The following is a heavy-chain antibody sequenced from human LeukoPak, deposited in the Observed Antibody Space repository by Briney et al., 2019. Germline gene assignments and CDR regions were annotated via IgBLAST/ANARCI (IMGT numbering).Heavy chain of an antibody. Sequence: ASVKVSCKASGYTFNTYGITWVRQAPGQGLEWMGWISGYNGKTKYAQKLQDRVTMTTDTSTTTAYMELRSLRSDDTAVYYCASAGAVVDNWFDPWGQGTLVTVSS. V-gene: IGHV1-18*01. J-gene: IGHJ5*02. CDR2: ISGYNGKT. CDR3: ASAGAVVDNWFDP. CDR1: GYTFNTYG. D-gene: IGHD2-15*01.